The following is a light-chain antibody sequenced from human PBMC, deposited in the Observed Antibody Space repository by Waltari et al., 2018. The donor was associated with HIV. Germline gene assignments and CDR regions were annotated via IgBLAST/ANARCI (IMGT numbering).Light chain of an antibody. Sequence: QSALTQPASVSESPGQSITISCTGTSSDVGAYNFVSWYQQHPGKVPELIIFEVRNRLAGISGRFSGSKSGNAASLTSSCLSAEDEADYYCSSFTRRNNVIFGGGTKLTVL. CDR1: SSDVGAYNF. CDR2: EVR. V-gene: IGLV2-14*01. J-gene: IGLJ2*01. CDR3: SSFTRRNNVI.